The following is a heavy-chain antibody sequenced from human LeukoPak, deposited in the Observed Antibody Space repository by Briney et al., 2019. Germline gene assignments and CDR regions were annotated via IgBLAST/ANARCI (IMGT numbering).Heavy chain of an antibody. CDR3: ARVQCVGACQWVGGALDV. CDR1: GVTVSSNY. J-gene: IGHJ6*02. Sequence: GGSLRLSCAAAGVTVSSNYMSWVRQVPGRGLEWVLMMYSDGTTHYLDSVKGRFTISRDNSKNTLYVQMSSLRTEDTAVYYCARVQCVGACQWVGGALDVWGQGTTVTVSS. V-gene: IGHV3-53*05. CDR2: MYSDGTT. D-gene: IGHD6-19*01.